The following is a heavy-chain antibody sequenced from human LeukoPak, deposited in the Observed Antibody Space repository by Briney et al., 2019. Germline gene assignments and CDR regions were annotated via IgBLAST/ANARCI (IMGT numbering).Heavy chain of an antibody. CDR2: ISSNGGST. CDR1: GFNFSNYA. CDR3: AKGPHGVIAAAGTFDP. Sequence: GGSLRLSCAASGFNFSNYAMHWVRQAPGKGLEYVSAISSNGGSTYYAHSVKGRFTISRDNSKNTLYLQMNSLRAEDTAVYYCAKGPHGVIAAAGTFDPWGQGTLVTVSS. V-gene: IGHV3-64*01. J-gene: IGHJ5*02. D-gene: IGHD6-13*01.